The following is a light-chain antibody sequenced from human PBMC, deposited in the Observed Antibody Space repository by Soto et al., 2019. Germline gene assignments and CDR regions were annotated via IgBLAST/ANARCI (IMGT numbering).Light chain of an antibody. V-gene: IGKV3-15*01. CDR1: QSVSTN. Sequence: EIVMTQSPATLSVSPGERATLSCRASQSVSTNLAWYQQKPGQAPRLLMYGASTGATGIPARFSGSGSGTEFTLTISGLQPEDFGVGYCQQYHNWPPYTFGQGTKLEIK. CDR3: QQYHNWPPYT. CDR2: GAS. J-gene: IGKJ2*01.